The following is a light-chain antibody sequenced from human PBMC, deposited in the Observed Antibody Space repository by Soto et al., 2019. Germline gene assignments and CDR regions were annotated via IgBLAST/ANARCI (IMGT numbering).Light chain of an antibody. Sequence: EIVWPQSPATTSLSPGERAPLSRRDRQSVSASYLAWYQQKPGQAPRLLINAASSRATGIPDRFSGSGSGTDFTLTISRLEPEEFAVYYCQQYGSSSWTVGQGTKVDIK. V-gene: IGKV3-20*01. CDR1: QSVSASY. CDR3: QQYGSSSWT. CDR2: AAS. J-gene: IGKJ1*01.